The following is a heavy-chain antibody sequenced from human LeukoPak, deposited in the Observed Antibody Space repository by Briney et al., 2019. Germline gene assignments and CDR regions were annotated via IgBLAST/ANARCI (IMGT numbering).Heavy chain of an antibody. Sequence: PGGSLRLSCAASGFTVSSNYMSWVRQAPGKGLEWVSVIYSGGSTYYADSVKGRFTISRDNSKNTLYLQMNSLRAEDTAVYYCARFGVVVHSHGDAFDIWGQGTMVTVSS. J-gene: IGHJ3*02. V-gene: IGHV3-53*01. CDR3: ARFGVVVHSHGDAFDI. CDR2: IYSGGST. D-gene: IGHD3-22*01. CDR1: GFTVSSNY.